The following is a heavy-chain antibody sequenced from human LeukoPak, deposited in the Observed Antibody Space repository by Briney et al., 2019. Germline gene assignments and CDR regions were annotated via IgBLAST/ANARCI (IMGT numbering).Heavy chain of an antibody. V-gene: IGHV4-39*07. CDR3: ARGRGEGRGIAMVRGVRAPSYNWFDP. Sequence: SETLSLTCTVSGGSISTSNYYWGWIRQPPGKGLEWIGNIFYSGSTYYSPSLKSRVTISVDTSKNQFSLKLSSVTAADTAVYYCARGRGEGRGIAMVRGVRAPSYNWFDPWGHGTQVTVSS. CDR2: IFYSGST. D-gene: IGHD3-10*01. CDR1: GGSISTSNYY. J-gene: IGHJ5*02.